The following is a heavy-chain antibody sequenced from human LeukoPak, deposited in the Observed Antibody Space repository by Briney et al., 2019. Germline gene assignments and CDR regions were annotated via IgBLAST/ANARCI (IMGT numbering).Heavy chain of an antibody. D-gene: IGHD3-22*01. CDR1: GFTFRSYS. CDR3: ARELMGLTMIVVVNPIDY. V-gene: IGHV3-21*01. CDR2: ISSTSSYT. J-gene: IGHJ4*02. Sequence: GGSLRLSCAASGFTFRSYSMNWVRQAPGKGLEWVSSISSTSSYTYYADSVKGRFTTSRDNAKNSLFLQMNSLRPEDTAVYYCARELMGLTMIVVVNPIDYWGQGTLVTVSS.